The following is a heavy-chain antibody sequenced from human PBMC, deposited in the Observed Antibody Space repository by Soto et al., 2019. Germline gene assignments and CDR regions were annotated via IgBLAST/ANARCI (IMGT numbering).Heavy chain of an antibody. CDR1: GFTFSSYS. Sequence: PGGSLRLSCAASGFTFSSYSVNWVRQAPGKGLEWVALVSFDGTNKFYADSVKGRFTISRDNSENTLYLQMSSLRAEDTAFYYCAKGRPYQLHHNWFDPWGQGTLVTVSS. V-gene: IGHV3-30*18. J-gene: IGHJ5*02. D-gene: IGHD2-2*01. CDR3: AKGRPYQLHHNWFDP. CDR2: VSFDGTNK.